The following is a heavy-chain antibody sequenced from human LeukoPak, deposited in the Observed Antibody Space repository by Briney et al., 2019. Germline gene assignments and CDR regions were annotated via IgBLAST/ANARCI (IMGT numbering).Heavy chain of an antibody. CDR3: ARDGPRSSSSNYYYYYGMDV. CDR2: ITTHNGNT. CDR1: GYTFINYG. Sequence: ASVNVSCKASGYTFINYGVTWVRQAPGQGLEWMGWITTHNGNTNYAQKLQGRVTMTTDTSTNTAYMELRSLRSDDTAVYYCARDGPRSSSSNYYYYYGMDVWGQGTTVTVSS. J-gene: IGHJ6*02. D-gene: IGHD6-6*01. V-gene: IGHV1-18*01.